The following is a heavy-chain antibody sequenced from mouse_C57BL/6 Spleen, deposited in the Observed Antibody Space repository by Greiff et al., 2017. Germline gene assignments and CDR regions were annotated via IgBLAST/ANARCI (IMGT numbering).Heavy chain of an antibody. D-gene: IGHD1-1*01. CDR2: INPNNGGT. Sequence: EVQLQQSGPELVKPGASVKISCKASGYTFTDYYMNWVKQSHGKSLEWIGDINPNNGGTSYNQKFKGKATLTVDKSSSTAYMELRSLTSEDSAVYYCARETDYGRTDFAYWGQGTLVTVSA. CDR1: GYTFTDYY. CDR3: ARETDYGRTDFAY. J-gene: IGHJ3*01. V-gene: IGHV1-26*01.